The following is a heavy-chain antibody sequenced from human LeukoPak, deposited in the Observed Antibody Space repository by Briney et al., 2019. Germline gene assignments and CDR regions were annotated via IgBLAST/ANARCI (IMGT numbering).Heavy chain of an antibody. CDR2: ISGSGGST. CDR1: GFTFSSYA. J-gene: IGHJ4*02. CDR3: AKDSSGYSYGTIDY. Sequence: PGGSLRLSCAASGFTFSSYAMSWVRQAPGKGLEWVSAISGSGGSTYYADSVKGRFTISRDNSKNTLYLQMNSLRAEDTAVYYCAKDSSGYSYGTIDYWGQGTLVTVSS. D-gene: IGHD5-18*01. V-gene: IGHV3-23*01.